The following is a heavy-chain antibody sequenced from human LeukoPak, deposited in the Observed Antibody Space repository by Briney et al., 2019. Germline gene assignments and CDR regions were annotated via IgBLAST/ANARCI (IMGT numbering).Heavy chain of an antibody. V-gene: IGHV1-69*05. Sequence: SVKVSCKASGGTFSSHGISWVRQAPGQGLEWVGGIIPIFGTTNYAQEFQGRVTITTDESTRTGYMELRSLRSDDTAVYYCARGDSGYGYGFDNWGQGTLVTVSS. CDR1: GGTFSSHG. CDR3: ARGDSGYGYGFDN. CDR2: IIPIFGTT. J-gene: IGHJ4*02. D-gene: IGHD5-12*01.